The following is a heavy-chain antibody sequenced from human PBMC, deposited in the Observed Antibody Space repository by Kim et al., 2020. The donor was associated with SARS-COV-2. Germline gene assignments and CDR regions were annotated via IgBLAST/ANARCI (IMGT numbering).Heavy chain of an antibody. D-gene: IGHD1-26*01. Sequence: GGSLRLSCAASGFTFDDYAMHWVRQAPGKGLEWVSGISWNSGSIGYADSVKGRFTISRDNAKNSLYLQMNSLRAEDTALYYCAKDLELSGSILENAFDIWGQGTMVTVSS. CDR1: GFTFDDYA. J-gene: IGHJ3*02. CDR2: ISWNSGSI. V-gene: IGHV3-9*01. CDR3: AKDLELSGSILENAFDI.